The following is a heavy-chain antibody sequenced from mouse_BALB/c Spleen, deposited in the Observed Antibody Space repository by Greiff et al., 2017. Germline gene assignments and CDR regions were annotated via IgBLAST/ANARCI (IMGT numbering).Heavy chain of an antibody. D-gene: IGHD1-1*01. J-gene: IGHJ2*01. CDR2: ISSGSSTI. CDR1: GFTFSSFG. Sequence: EVQRVESGGGLVQPGGSRKLSCAASGFTFSSFGMHWVRQAPEKGLEWVAYISSGSSTIYYADTVKGRFTISRDNPKNTLFLQMTSLRSEDTAMYYCASFPYYGSSYGYWGQGTTLTVSS. V-gene: IGHV5-17*02. CDR3: ASFPYYGSSYGY.